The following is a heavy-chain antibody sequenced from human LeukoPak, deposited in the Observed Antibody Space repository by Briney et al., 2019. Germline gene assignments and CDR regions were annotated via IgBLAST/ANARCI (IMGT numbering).Heavy chain of an antibody. V-gene: IGHV1-2*06. CDR2: INPNSGGT. J-gene: IGHJ4*02. Sequence: ASVKVSCKASGYTFTGYYMHWVRQAPGQGLEWMGRINPNSGGTNYAQKFRGRVTMTRDTSISTAYMELSRLRSDDTAVYYCARVDYDILNLDYWGQGTLVTVSS. CDR1: GYTFTGYY. D-gene: IGHD3-9*01. CDR3: ARVDYDILNLDY.